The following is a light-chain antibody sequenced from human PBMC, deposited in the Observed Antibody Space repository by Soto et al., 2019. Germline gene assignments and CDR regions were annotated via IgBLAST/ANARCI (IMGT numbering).Light chain of an antibody. CDR2: EAS. V-gene: IGKV3-15*01. CDR3: QQHDDWPLT. CDR1: QRISIN. J-gene: IGKJ2*01. Sequence: EIVMTQFPATLSMSPGERATLSCRASQRISINLAWYQQKPGQAPRLLMYEASTRATGIPARFSGSGSGTEFTLSINSLQSEDSAVYYCQQHDDWPLTFGQGTNLEIK.